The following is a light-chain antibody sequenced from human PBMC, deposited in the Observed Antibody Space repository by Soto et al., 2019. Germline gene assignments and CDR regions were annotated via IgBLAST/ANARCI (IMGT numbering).Light chain of an antibody. CDR3: QSYDSSLSGSV. J-gene: IGLJ2*01. Sequence: QSVLTQPPSVSGAPGQRVTISCTWSSSNFGAGYDVHWYQQLPGTAPKLLIYGNSNRPSGVPDRFSGSKSGTSASLAITGLQAEDEADYYCQSYDSSLSGSVFGGGTKLTVL. CDR2: GNS. V-gene: IGLV1-40*01. CDR1: SSNFGAGYD.